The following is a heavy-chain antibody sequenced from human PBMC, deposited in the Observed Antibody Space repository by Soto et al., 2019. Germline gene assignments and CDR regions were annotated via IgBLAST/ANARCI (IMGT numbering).Heavy chain of an antibody. CDR2: IWYDGSNK. D-gene: IGHD2-2*01. J-gene: IGHJ6*02. V-gene: IGHV3-33*01. CDR1: GFTFSSYG. CDR3: AREFSQLLWYYYYGMDV. Sequence: PGGSLRLSCAASGFTFSSYGMHWVRQAPGKGLEWVAVIWYDGSNKYYADSVKGRFTISRDNSKNTLYLQMNSLRAEDTAVYYCAREFSQLLWYYYYGMDVWGQGTTVTVSS.